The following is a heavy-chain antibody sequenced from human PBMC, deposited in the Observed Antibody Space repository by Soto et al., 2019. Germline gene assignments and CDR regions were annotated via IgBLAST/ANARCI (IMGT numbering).Heavy chain of an antibody. Sequence: GGSLRLSCAASGFTFSSYAMHWVRQAPGKGLEWVAVISYDGSNKYYADSVKGRFTISRDNSKNTLYLQMNSLRAEDTAVYYCAREQKYYYDSSGYNLDYWGQGTLVTVSS. CDR1: GFTFSSYA. V-gene: IGHV3-30-3*01. J-gene: IGHJ4*02. CDR2: ISYDGSNK. D-gene: IGHD3-22*01. CDR3: AREQKYYYDSSGYNLDY.